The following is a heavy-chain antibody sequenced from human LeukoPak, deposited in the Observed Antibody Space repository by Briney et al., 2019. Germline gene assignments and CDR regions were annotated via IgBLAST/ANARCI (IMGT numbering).Heavy chain of an antibody. CDR3: ARSLFTPGYNWFDP. Sequence: PSETLSLTCTVSGGPISSYYWSWIRQPPGKGLEWIGYIYYSGSTNYNPSLKSRVTISVDTSKNQFSLKLTSVTAADTAVYYCARSLFTPGYNWFDPWGQGTLVTVSS. D-gene: IGHD7-27*01. V-gene: IGHV4-59*01. CDR1: GGPISSYY. J-gene: IGHJ5*02. CDR2: IYYSGST.